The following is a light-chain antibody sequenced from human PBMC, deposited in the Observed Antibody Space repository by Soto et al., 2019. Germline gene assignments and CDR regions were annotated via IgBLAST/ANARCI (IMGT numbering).Light chain of an antibody. CDR1: QSVSSSY. J-gene: IGKJ1*01. Sequence: EIVLTQSPGTLSLSPGERGTLSCRASQSVSSSYFAWFQQKPGQAPRLLIYGTSSRATGIPDRFSGSGSGTDFTLTISRLEPEDFAVYYCQQYGSSPLTFGQGTKVEIK. CDR3: QQYGSSPLT. CDR2: GTS. V-gene: IGKV3-20*01.